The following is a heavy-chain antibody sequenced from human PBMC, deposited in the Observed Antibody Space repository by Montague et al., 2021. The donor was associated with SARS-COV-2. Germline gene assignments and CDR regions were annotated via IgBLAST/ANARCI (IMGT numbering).Heavy chain of an antibody. CDR3: ARYQDLFSTEGVIGFDI. CDR2: ISDSGTT. J-gene: IGHJ3*02. D-gene: IGHD2-21*01. Sequence: SETLSLTCLVSGDSVDSFSWSWTRQSPGKGLEWIGSISDSGTTHINPALKSRAAISTDRSKNEISLRMTSVTAADTAVYSCARYQDLFSTEGVIGFDIWGPGTMVIVSS. CDR1: GDSVDSFS. V-gene: IGHV4-59*08.